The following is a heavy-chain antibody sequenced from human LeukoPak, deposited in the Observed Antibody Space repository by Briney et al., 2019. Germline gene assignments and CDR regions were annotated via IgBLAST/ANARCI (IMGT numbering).Heavy chain of an antibody. CDR1: GYTFTGYY. CDR2: INPNSGGT. J-gene: IGHJ6*03. CDR3: ARGPFERAARPRYYYYYMDV. Sequence: GASVKVSCKASGYTFTGYYMYWVRPAPGQGLEWMGWINPNSGGTNYAQKFQGRVTMTRDTSISTAYKEMSRLRSDDTAVYDCARGPFERAARPRYYYYYMDVWGKGTTVTVSS. V-gene: IGHV1-2*02. D-gene: IGHD6-6*01.